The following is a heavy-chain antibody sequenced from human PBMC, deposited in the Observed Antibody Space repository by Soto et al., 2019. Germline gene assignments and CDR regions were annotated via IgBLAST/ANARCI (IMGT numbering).Heavy chain of an antibody. CDR2: ISAYNGNT. CDR3: ARDLFTMIVVVTPGHAFDI. J-gene: IGHJ3*02. CDR1: GYTFTSYG. D-gene: IGHD3-22*01. V-gene: IGHV1-18*04. Sequence: ASVKVSCKASGYTFTSYGISWVRQAPGQGLEWMGWISAYNGNTNYAQKLQGRVTMTTGTSTSTAYMELRSLRSDDTAVYYCARDLFTMIVVVTPGHAFDIWGQGTMVTVSS.